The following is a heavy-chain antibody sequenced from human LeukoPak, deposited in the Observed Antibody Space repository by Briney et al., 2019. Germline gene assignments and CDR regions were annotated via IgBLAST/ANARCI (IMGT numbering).Heavy chain of an antibody. D-gene: IGHD3-9*01. V-gene: IGHV4-34*01. CDR1: GGSFSGYY. Sequence: QASETLSLTCAVYGGSFSGYYWSWIRQPPGKGLEWIGEINHSGSTNYNPSLKSRVTISVDTSKNQFSLKLSSVTAADTAMYYCARGVVYDILTGYSRSLPHFDYWGQGTLVTVSS. J-gene: IGHJ4*02. CDR2: INHSGST. CDR3: ARGVVYDILTGYSRSLPHFDY.